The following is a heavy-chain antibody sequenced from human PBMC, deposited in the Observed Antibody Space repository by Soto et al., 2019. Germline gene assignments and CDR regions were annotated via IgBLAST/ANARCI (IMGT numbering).Heavy chain of an antibody. Sequence: EVQLVESGGGLVQPGGSLRLSCAASGFTFSSYWMHWVRQAPGKGLVWVSRINSDGSSTSYADSVKGRFTISRDNAKNTLYLQMNSLRAEDTAVYYCSGGNTYWYFDLWGRGTLVTVSS. V-gene: IGHV3-74*01. CDR3: SGGNTYWYFDL. CDR2: INSDGSST. CDR1: GFTFSSYW. D-gene: IGHD2-15*01. J-gene: IGHJ2*01.